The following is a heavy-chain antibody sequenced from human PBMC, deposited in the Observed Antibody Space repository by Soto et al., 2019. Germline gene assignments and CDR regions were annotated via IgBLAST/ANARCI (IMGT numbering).Heavy chain of an antibody. CDR2: ISAYNGNT. D-gene: IGHD6-19*01. V-gene: IGHV1-18*01. CDR3: ARDRGVAPPVAGNTHYHYYMDV. J-gene: IGHJ6*03. Sequence: ASVKVSCKASGYSFTNYGITWVRQAPGQGFEWMGWISAYNGNTNYAQKFQGRVTLTTDASTSTAYLELRSLRSDDTAVYYCARDRGVAPPVAGNTHYHYYMDVWGKGTTVTVSS. CDR1: GYSFTNYG.